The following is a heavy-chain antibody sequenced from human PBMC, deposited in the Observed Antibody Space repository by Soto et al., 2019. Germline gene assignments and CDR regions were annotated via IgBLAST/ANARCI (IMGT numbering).Heavy chain of an antibody. D-gene: IGHD2-21*02. CDR1: GGTISRYY. CDR2: MYNTGST. Sequence: QVQLQESGPGLVKPSETLSLTCTVSGGTISRYYWSCIRQPPGKALEWIGYMYNTGSTVYNPSFKSRVNISVDTSKKQFSLKLNSVTAADTAVYYCARDLWGYCGTDCYPLDVWGQGTTVTVSS. CDR3: ARDLWGYCGTDCYPLDV. J-gene: IGHJ6*02. V-gene: IGHV4-59*01.